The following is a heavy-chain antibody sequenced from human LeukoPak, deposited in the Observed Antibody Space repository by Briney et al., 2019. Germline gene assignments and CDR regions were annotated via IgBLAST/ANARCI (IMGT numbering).Heavy chain of an antibody. CDR1: GFTFSSYG. Sequence: GGSLRLSCAASGFTFSSYGMHWVRQAPGKGLEWVAFIRYDGSNKYYADSVKGRFTISRDNAKNSLYLQMNSLRAEDTAVYYCARVDGSGSSHYFDYWGQGTLVTVSS. J-gene: IGHJ4*02. CDR3: ARVDGSGSSHYFDY. CDR2: IRYDGSNK. D-gene: IGHD3-10*01. V-gene: IGHV3-30*02.